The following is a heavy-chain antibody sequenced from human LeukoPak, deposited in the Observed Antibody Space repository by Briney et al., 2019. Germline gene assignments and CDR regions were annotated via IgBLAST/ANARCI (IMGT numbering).Heavy chain of an antibody. J-gene: IGHJ4*02. D-gene: IGHD6-6*01. CDR2: ISAYNGNT. Sequence: GASVKVSCKASGYTFTTYGISWVRQAPGQGLEWMGWISAYNGNTDYAQKLQGRVTMTTDTSTSTAYMELRSLRSDDTAVYYCARVLPGLSSSSVDYWGQGTLVTVSS. CDR1: GYTFTTYG. CDR3: ARVLPGLSSSSVDY. V-gene: IGHV1-18*01.